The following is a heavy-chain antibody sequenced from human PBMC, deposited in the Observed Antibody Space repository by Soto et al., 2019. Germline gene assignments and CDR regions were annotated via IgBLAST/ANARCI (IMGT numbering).Heavy chain of an antibody. V-gene: IGHV1-69*02. CDR3: ASSYGSGYRAFDY. J-gene: IGHJ4*02. Sequence: QVQLVQSGAEVKRPGSSVKVSCKASGDTFTFYSINWVRQAPGLGLEWMGRINPILSMSNYAQRFQGRVTMTADKFTSTTYTALSSLSSQDTAIYYRASSYGSGYRAFDYWGQGALVTVSS. CDR2: INPILSMS. D-gene: IGHD3-10*01. CDR1: GDTFTFYS.